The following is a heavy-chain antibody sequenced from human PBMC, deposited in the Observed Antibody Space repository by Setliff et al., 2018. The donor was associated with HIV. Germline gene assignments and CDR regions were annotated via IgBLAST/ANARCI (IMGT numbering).Heavy chain of an antibody. CDR2: IYTSGIT. CDR3: ARDRRGYYYGSGSCYMDV. Sequence: SETLSLTCTVSGDSISSYYWSWIRRPPGKGLEWIGYIYTSGITDYNPSLKSRGAISGDTSKNQFSLKVSSVTAADTAVYYCARDRRGYYYGSGSCYMDVWGTGTTVTVSS. CDR1: GDSISSYY. J-gene: IGHJ6*03. D-gene: IGHD3-10*01. V-gene: IGHV4-4*08.